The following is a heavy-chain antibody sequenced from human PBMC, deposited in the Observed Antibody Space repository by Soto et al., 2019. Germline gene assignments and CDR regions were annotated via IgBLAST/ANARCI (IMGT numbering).Heavy chain of an antibody. CDR3: AKWASPGIAARKGNYYYGMDV. D-gene: IGHD6-6*01. V-gene: IGHV3-9*01. Sequence: GGSLRLSCAASGFTFDDYAMHWVRQAPGKGLEWVSGISWNSGSIGYADSVKGRFTISRDNAKNSLYLQMNSLRAEDTALYYCAKWASPGIAARKGNYYYGMDVWGQGATVTVSS. CDR1: GFTFDDYA. J-gene: IGHJ6*02. CDR2: ISWNSGSI.